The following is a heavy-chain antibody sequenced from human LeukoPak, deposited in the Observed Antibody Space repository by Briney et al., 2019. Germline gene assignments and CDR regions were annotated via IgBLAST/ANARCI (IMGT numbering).Heavy chain of an antibody. CDR2: IYYRVTS. Sequence: SETLSLTCTVSGDSISTYYWSWIRQPPGKGLEWIGYIYYRVTSDYNPSLKSRVTISVDTSKNQFSLKLSSVTAADTAVYYCARRADIVVVVAANWFDPWGQGTLVTVSS. D-gene: IGHD2-15*01. CDR1: GDSISTYY. V-gene: IGHV4-59*12. J-gene: IGHJ5*02. CDR3: ARRADIVVVVAANWFDP.